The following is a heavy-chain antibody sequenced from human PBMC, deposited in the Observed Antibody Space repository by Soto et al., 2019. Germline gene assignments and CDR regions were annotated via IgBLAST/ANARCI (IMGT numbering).Heavy chain of an antibody. CDR3: ATITMMT. CDR2: IWYDGSNK. D-gene: IGHD3-22*01. J-gene: IGHJ5*02. V-gene: IGHV3-33*01. CDR1: GFTFSSYG. Sequence: PGGSLRLSCAASGFTFSSYGMHWVRQAPGKGLEWVAVIWYDGSNKYYADSVKGRFTISRDKAKNTLYLQMNSLRAEDTAVYYCATITMMTWGQGTLVTVSS.